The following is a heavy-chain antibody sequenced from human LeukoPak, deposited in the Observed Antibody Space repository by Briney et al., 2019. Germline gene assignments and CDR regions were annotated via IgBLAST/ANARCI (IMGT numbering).Heavy chain of an antibody. Sequence: SETLSLTCTVSGGSISSGGYYWSWIRQHPGKGLEWIGYIYYSGSTYYNPSLKSRVTISVDTSKNQFSLKLSSVTAADTAVYYCARRRDIVATEDNWFDPWGQRTLVTVSS. CDR3: ARRRDIVATEDNWFDP. CDR1: GGSISSGGYY. V-gene: IGHV4-31*03. CDR2: IYYSGST. D-gene: IGHD5-12*01. J-gene: IGHJ5*02.